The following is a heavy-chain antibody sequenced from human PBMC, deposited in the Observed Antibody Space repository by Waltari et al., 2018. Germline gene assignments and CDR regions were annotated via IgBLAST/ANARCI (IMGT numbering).Heavy chain of an antibody. V-gene: IGHV3-21*06. J-gene: IGHJ4*02. Sequence: EGQLVESGGGLVKPGGSLRLSCAASGFTFIHYSMNWVRQAPGRGLDWVSSISGSGSYIYDADSVKGRFTISRDNAKNSLYLQMNSLTAEDTAVYYCARDHDYSNYFDYWGQGTLVTVSS. CDR3: ARDHDYSNYFDY. CDR2: ISGSGSYI. CDR1: GFTFIHYS. D-gene: IGHD4-4*01.